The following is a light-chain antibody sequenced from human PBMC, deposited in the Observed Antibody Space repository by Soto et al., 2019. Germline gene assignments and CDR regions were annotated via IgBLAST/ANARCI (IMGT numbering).Light chain of an antibody. V-gene: IGLV2-14*01. Sequence: QSVLTQPASVSGSPGQSITISCTGTSSGVGGYNYVSWYQQHPGKAPKLMIYEVSNRPSGVSNRFSGSKSGNTASLTISGLQAEDEADYYCNSYASSSTSVFGTGTKVTVL. CDR2: EVS. CDR3: NSYASSSTSV. CDR1: SSGVGGYNY. J-gene: IGLJ1*01.